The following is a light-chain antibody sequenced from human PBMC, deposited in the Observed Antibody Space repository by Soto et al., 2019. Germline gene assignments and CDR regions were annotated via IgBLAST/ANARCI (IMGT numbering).Light chain of an antibody. CDR1: QGIRND. CDR2: TAS. CDR3: LQDYNSPWT. J-gene: IGKJ1*01. Sequence: AIQVTQSPCSLSASVGGAGPIACPASQGIRNDLGWYQQKPGKAPKLLIYTASSIQSGVPSRFSGSGSGTDFTLTISSLQPEDFATYYCLQDYNSPWTFGQGTKVDIK. V-gene: IGKV1-6*01.